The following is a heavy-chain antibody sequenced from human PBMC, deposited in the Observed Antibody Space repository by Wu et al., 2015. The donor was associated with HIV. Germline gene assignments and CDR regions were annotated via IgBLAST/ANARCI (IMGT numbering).Heavy chain of an antibody. CDR3: ARLWPHNYYDSSGYSHRRGNDAFDI. J-gene: IGHJ3*02. V-gene: IGHV1-69*01. CDR2: IIPIFGTA. D-gene: IGHD3-22*01. CDR1: GYTITTYD. Sequence: QVQLVQSGAEVKKPGASVKVSCQASGYTITTYDFNWVRQAPGQGLEWMGWIIPIFGTANYAQKFQGRVTITADESTSTAYMELSSLRSEDTAVYYCARLWPHNYYDSSGYSHRRGNDAFDIWGQGTMVTVSS.